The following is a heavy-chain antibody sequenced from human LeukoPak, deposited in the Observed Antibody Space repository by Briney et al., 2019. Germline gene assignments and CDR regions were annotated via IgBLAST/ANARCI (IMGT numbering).Heavy chain of an antibody. CDR3: AKGGIAVTGTSFDY. Sequence: GGSLRLSCAASGFTFDDYAMHWVRQAPGKGLEWVSGISWNSGFIGYADSVKGRFTISRDNAMNSVYLQMNSLRAEDTALYYSAKGGIAVTGTSFDYWSQGTLVTVSS. J-gene: IGHJ4*02. D-gene: IGHD6-19*01. CDR2: ISWNSGFI. CDR1: GFTFDDYA. V-gene: IGHV3-9*01.